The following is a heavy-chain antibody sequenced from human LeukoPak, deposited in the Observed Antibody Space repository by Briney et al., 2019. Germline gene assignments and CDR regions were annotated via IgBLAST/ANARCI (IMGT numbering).Heavy chain of an antibody. CDR3: ARREGATD. J-gene: IGHJ4*02. D-gene: IGHD1-26*01. Sequence: GGPLQISFKGSGSLFTSYWIGWVRQMPGKGLEWVGIIYPGDADTRYSPSFQGQVTISADQSISTAYLQWRSLKASDTAMYYCARREGATDWGQGTLVTVSS. CDR2: IYPGDADT. V-gene: IGHV5-51*01. CDR1: GSLFTSYW.